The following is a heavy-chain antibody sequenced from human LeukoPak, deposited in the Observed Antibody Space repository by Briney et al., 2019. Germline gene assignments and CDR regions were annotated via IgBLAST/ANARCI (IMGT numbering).Heavy chain of an antibody. J-gene: IGHJ4*02. D-gene: IGHD3-16*01. CDR2: ISGSGDYK. V-gene: IGHV3-21*01. Sequence: GGSLRLSCAASGFIFSSYWMHWVRHAPGKGLVWVSAISGSGDYKYYGDSMKGRFTISRDNVKNSVFLQMDRLRAEDTAIYYCARGRSEWITSAFDYWGQGTLVTVSS. CDR1: GFIFSSYW. CDR3: ARGRSEWITSAFDY.